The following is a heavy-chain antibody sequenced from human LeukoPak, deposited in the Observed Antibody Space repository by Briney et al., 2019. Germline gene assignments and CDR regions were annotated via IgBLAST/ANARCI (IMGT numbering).Heavy chain of an antibody. V-gene: IGHV3-11*04. CDR1: GFTFSDYY. D-gene: IGHD6-6*01. CDR2: ITSSGDII. J-gene: IGHJ4*02. Sequence: GSLRLSCAASGFTFSDYYMNWIRQAPGKGLEWISYITSSGDIIYYADSVKGRFTISRDNAKNSLYLQMNSLRAEDTAVYYCARRYEYSSCYFDYWGQGTLVTVSS. CDR3: ARRYEYSSCYFDY.